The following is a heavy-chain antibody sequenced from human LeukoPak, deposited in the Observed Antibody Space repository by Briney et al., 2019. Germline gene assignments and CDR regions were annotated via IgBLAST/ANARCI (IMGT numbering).Heavy chain of an antibody. CDR3: ARHQSKRRVAPFDY. J-gene: IGHJ4*02. CDR2: IIPIFGTA. CDR1: GGTFSSYA. Sequence: ASVKVSCKASGGTFSSYAISWVRQAPGQGLEWMGGIIPIFGTANYAQKFQGRVTITADESTSTAYMELSSLRSEDTAVYYCARHQSKRRVAPFDYWGQGTLVTVSS. V-gene: IGHV1-69*01. D-gene: IGHD1-1*01.